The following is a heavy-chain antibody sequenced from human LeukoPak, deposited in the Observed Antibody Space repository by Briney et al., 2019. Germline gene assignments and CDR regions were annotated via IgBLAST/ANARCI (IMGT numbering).Heavy chain of an antibody. D-gene: IGHD6-19*01. CDR3: ARSTRIAVAGKRGNSVDP. V-gene: IGHV1-2*02. CDR2: INPNSGGT. J-gene: IGHJ5*02. CDR1: GYTFTAYY. Sequence: GASVKVSCKASGYTFTAYYMHWVRQAPGQGLEWMGWINPNSGGTNYAQKFQGRVTMTRDTSISTAYMELSRLRSDDTAVYYCARSTRIAVAGKRGNSVDPWGQGTLVTVSS.